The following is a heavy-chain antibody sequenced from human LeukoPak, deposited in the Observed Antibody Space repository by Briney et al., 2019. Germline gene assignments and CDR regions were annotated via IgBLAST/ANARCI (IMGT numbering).Heavy chain of an antibody. J-gene: IGHJ5*02. D-gene: IGHD4-23*01. CDR3: ARDYGGNSVSPWFDP. Sequence: GGSLRHSCAASGFTFSSYSMNWVRQAPGKGLEWVSSISSSSSYIYYADSVRGRFTISRDNAKNSLYLQMNSLRAEDTAVYYCARDYGGNSVSPWFDPWGQGTLVTVSS. V-gene: IGHV3-21*01. CDR2: ISSSSSYI. CDR1: GFTFSSYS.